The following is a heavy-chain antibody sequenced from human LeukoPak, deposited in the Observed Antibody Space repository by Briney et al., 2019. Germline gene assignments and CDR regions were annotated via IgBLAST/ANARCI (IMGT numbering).Heavy chain of an antibody. CDR2: IYYSGST. D-gene: IGHD3-22*01. Sequence: SETLSLTCTVSGGSISSSSYYWGWIRQPPGKGLEWIGSIYYSGSTYYNPSLKSRVTISVDTSKNQFSLKLSSVTAADTAVYYCATTHRQYNYYDSSGYSYWGQGTLVTVSS. J-gene: IGHJ4*02. V-gene: IGHV4-39*07. CDR1: GGSISSSSYY. CDR3: ATTHRQYNYYDSSGYSY.